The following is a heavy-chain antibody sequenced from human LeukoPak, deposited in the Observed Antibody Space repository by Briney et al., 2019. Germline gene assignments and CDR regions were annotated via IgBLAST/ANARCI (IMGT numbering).Heavy chain of an antibody. CDR2: IYYSGIT. J-gene: IGHJ4*02. CDR3: ARVGVPLGYPFGY. V-gene: IGHV4-39*07. CDR1: GGSINSSSYY. Sequence: SETLSLTCTVLGGSINSSSYYWGWIRQPPGKGLEWIGRIYYSGITYYNPSLKSRFPISLATSKNQFSLRLSSVAAADTAVYYCARVGVPLGYPFGYWGQGTLSPSPQ. D-gene: IGHD2-8*01.